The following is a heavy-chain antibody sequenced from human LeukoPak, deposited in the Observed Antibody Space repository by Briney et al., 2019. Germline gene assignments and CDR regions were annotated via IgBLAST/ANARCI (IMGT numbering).Heavy chain of an antibody. Sequence: GGSLRLSCEASGFTFSSYGIHWVRQAPGKGLEWVAVISYDGSNKYYADSVKGRFTISRDNSKNTLYLQMNSLRAEDTAVYYCARGRYCSGGSCYGRLFDYWGQGTLVTVSS. CDR1: GFTFSSYG. D-gene: IGHD2-15*01. CDR3: ARGRYCSGGSCYGRLFDY. CDR2: ISYDGSNK. V-gene: IGHV3-30*03. J-gene: IGHJ4*02.